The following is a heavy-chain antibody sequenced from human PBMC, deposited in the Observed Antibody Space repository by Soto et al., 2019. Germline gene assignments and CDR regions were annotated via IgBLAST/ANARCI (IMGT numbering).Heavy chain of an antibody. J-gene: IGHJ6*02. Sequence: QVQLVQSGAEVKKPGASVKVSCKASGYTFTSYGISWVRQAPGQGLEWMGWISDYNGNTNYAQKRQGRVTMTTGTSTSTPNMEPRSLRSDDTAVYYCARDGVDTATGYYYGMDVWGQGPTVTVSS. CDR3: ARDGVDTATGYYYGMDV. V-gene: IGHV1-18*01. D-gene: IGHD5-18*01. CDR2: ISDYNGNT. CDR1: GYTFTSYG.